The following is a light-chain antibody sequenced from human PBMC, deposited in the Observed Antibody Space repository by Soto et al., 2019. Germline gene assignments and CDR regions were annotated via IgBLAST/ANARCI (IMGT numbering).Light chain of an antibody. V-gene: IGKV3-11*01. J-gene: IGKJ1*01. CDR2: DAS. Sequence: EIVLTQSPATLSLSPGERATLSCRASQSVSSYLAWYQQKPGQAPRLLIYDASSRATGIPARFSGSGSGTDFTLTISGLEPEDFAVYYCQQRSNWPVTFGQGTKVEI. CDR3: QQRSNWPVT. CDR1: QSVSSY.